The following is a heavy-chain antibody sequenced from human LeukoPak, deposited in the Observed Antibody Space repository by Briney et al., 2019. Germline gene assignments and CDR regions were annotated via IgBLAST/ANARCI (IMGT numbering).Heavy chain of an antibody. Sequence: GGSLRLSCAASGFTFSSYEMNWVRQAPGKGLEWVSYISSSGSTIYYADSVKGRFTISRDNAKNSLYLQTNSLRAEDTAVYYCAREDTAMVIPFDYWGQGTLVTVSS. CDR1: GFTFSSYE. V-gene: IGHV3-48*03. D-gene: IGHD5-18*01. CDR2: ISSSGSTI. J-gene: IGHJ4*02. CDR3: AREDTAMVIPFDY.